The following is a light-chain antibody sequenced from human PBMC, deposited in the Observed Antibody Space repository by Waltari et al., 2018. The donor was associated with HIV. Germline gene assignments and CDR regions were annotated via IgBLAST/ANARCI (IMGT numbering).Light chain of an antibody. CDR1: QGLVYGDGDTY. CDR3: MQGTHFPTT. Sequence: DAVLTQSPLSLPVTLGQPASISCRSSQGLVYGDGDTYLNWFHQRPGQPPRRLIYKVSNRDSGVPDRFSGSGSGTDFTLKISRVEAEDVGVYYCMQGTHFPTTFGQGTKLEIK. V-gene: IGKV2-30*01. J-gene: IGKJ2*01. CDR2: KVS.